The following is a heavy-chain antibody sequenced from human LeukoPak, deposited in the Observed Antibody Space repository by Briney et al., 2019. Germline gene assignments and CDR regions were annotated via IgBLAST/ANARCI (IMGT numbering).Heavy chain of an antibody. J-gene: IGHJ6*02. CDR1: GYTLTELS. CDR3: ATSTYCSSTSCNYYYHYYGMDV. V-gene: IGHV1-24*01. D-gene: IGHD2-2*01. CDR2: FDPEDGET. Sequence: GASVKVSCKVSGYTLTELSMHWVRQAPGKGLEWMGGFDPEDGETIYAQKFQGRVTMTEDTSTDTAYMELSSLRSEDTAVYYCATSTYCSSTSCNYYYHYYGMDVWGQGTTVTVSS.